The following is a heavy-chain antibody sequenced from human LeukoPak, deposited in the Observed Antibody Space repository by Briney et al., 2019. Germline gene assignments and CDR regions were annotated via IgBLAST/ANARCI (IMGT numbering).Heavy chain of an antibody. Sequence: GGSLRLSCAASGFTFSSYGMHWVRQAPGKGLEWMAVIWYDGSNKYYADSVKGRFTISRDNSKNTLYLQMNSLRAEDTAVYYCARSQAPEDYYYGMDVWGQGTTVTVSS. J-gene: IGHJ6*02. V-gene: IGHV3-33*01. CDR2: IWYDGSNK. CDR1: GFTFSSYG. CDR3: ARSQAPEDYYYGMDV.